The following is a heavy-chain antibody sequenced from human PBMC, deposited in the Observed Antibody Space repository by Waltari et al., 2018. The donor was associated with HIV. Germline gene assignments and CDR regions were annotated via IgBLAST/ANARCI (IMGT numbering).Heavy chain of an antibody. CDR3: VKDNPVLAY. CDR2: IRSDESNK. CDR1: GLSFTTSG. Sequence: QVQLVESGGGVVQPGGSLRLSWAASGLSFTTSGVHWVRQAPGKGLEGVDFIRSDESNKFYSDSVQGRFTISRDTSRSTLYLQMNSLRSEDTAIYYCVKDNPVLAYWGQGTLVTVSS. J-gene: IGHJ4*02. D-gene: IGHD2-2*01. V-gene: IGHV3-30*02.